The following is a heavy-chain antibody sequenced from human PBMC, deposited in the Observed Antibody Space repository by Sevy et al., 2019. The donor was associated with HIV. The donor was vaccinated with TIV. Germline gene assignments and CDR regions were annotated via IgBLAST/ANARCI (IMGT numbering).Heavy chain of an antibody. J-gene: IGHJ4*02. D-gene: IGHD3-16*01. V-gene: IGHV3-48*02. Sequence: GGSLRLSCAASGCTFSSYSMNWVRQAPGKGLEWVSYISRSSSTIYYADSVKGRFTISRENAKNSLYLQMNSLRDEDTAVYYCARKVADDGVYFDYWGQGTLVTVSS. CDR3: ARKVADDGVYFDY. CDR1: GCTFSSYS. CDR2: ISRSSSTI.